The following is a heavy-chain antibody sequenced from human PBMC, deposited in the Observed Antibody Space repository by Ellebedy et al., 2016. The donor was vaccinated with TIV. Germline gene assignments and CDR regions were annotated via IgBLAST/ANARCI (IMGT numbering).Heavy chain of an antibody. CDR3: ARSPPYSSGWYPDLEEYYYYGMDV. CDR2: IFYSGST. Sequence: MPSETLSLTCTVSGGSISSYYWNWIRQPPGKGLEWIAYIFYSGSTNYNPSLKSRVTISLDTSKNQFSLRLSSVTAADTAVYYCARSPPYSSGWYPDLEEYYYYGMDVWGQGTTVTVSS. V-gene: IGHV4-59*08. CDR1: GGSISSYY. J-gene: IGHJ6*02. D-gene: IGHD6-19*01.